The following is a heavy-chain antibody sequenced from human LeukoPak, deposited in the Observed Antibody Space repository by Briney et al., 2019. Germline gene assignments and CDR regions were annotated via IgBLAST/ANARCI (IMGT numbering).Heavy chain of an antibody. J-gene: IGHJ4*02. Sequence: ASVKVSCKASGYTFTSYAMHWVRQAPGQRLEWMGWINAGNGNTKYSQKFQGRVTITRDTCASTAYMELSSLRAEDTAVYYCARDESSSWSLDYWGQGTLVTVSS. V-gene: IGHV1-3*01. CDR2: INAGNGNT. CDR1: GYTFTSYA. CDR3: ARDESSSWSLDY. D-gene: IGHD6-13*01.